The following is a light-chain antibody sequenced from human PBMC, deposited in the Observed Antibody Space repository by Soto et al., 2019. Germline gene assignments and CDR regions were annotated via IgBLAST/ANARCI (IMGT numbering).Light chain of an antibody. CDR3: QHYKHYTESA. Sequence: DIQMTQSPSTLSASVGDRVPITCRASQSLSTWLAWYQQKPGKAPKVLVHKASSLENGVPSRFSVTGSETEFTLTISILQPDDFATYYCQHYKHYTESAFGQWTKLEIK. CDR1: QSLSTW. J-gene: IGKJ2*01. CDR2: KAS. V-gene: IGKV1-5*03.